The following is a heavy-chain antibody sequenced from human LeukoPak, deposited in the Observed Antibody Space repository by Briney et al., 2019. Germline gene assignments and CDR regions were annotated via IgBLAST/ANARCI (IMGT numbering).Heavy chain of an antibody. D-gene: IGHD3-3*01. CDR2: VYYSGGT. CDR3: ARQKNGVALFYFDK. CDR1: GGSVSSSRYY. J-gene: IGHJ4*02. V-gene: IGHV4-39*01. Sequence: SETLSLTCTVSGGSVSSSRYYWGWIRQPPGKGLEWIGSVYYSGGTYYNTSLRSRVTISVDTSRSQFSLRLSSVTAADTAVYYCARQKNGVALFYFDKWGQGSLVTVSS.